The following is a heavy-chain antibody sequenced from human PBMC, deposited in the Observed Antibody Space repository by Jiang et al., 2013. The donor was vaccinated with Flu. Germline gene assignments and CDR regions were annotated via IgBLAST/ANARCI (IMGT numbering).Heavy chain of an antibody. V-gene: IGHV2-5*01. J-gene: IGHJ6*02. CDR2: IYWNDDK. Sequence: KPTQTLTLTCTFSGFSLSTSGVGVGWIRQPPGKALEWLALIYWNDDKRYSPSLKSRLTITKDTSKNQVVLTMTNMDPVDTATYYCAHSRYGQLGDPAVQEYYYYGMDVWGQGTTVTVSS. D-gene: IGHD6-6*01. CDR1: GFSLSTSGVG. CDR3: AHSRYGQLGDPAVQEYYYYGMDV.